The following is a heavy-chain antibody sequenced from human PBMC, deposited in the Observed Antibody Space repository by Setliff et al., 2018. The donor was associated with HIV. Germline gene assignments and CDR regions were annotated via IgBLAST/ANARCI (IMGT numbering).Heavy chain of an antibody. D-gene: IGHD1-26*01. Sequence: GGSLRLSCAASGFTFSSYSMNWVRQAPGKGLEWVSSISSSSSYIYYADSVKGRFTISRDNAKNSLYLQMISLRAEDKAVYYCARDRPRGGGSLDAFDIWGQGTMVTVSS. CDR3: ARDRPRGGGSLDAFDI. V-gene: IGHV3-21*01. J-gene: IGHJ3*02. CDR2: ISSSSSYI. CDR1: GFTFSSYS.